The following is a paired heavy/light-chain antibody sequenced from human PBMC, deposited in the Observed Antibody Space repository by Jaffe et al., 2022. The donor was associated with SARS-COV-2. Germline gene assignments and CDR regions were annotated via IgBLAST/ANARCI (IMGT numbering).Heavy chain of an antibody. CDR2: ISGSGGTT. Sequence: EVQLLESGGDLVQPGGSLRLSCVVSGFTSSDGFTFSEYAMSWVRQAPGKGLEWVAGISGSGGTTFSVDSVRGRFTISRDNSRDTIYLQMNNLRAEDTAVYYCAKDARKVPHDFFDEWGQGTMVTV. CDR1: GFTSSDGFTFSEYA. J-gene: IGHJ3*01. D-gene: IGHD2-21*02. CDR3: AKDARKVPHDFFDE. V-gene: IGHV3-23*01.
Light chain of an antibody. V-gene: IGLV1-51*01. CDR1: TFNIGYNY. CDR3: GTWDSDLSYVV. J-gene: IGLJ2*01. Sequence: QSVLTQPPSVSAAPGQKVTISCSGSTFNIGYNYVSWYQQVPGTAPKLLLDDNNKRPSGIPDRFSGSKSGTSATLTITGLQTGDEAHYYCGTWDSDLSYVVFGGGTKLTVL. CDR2: DNN.